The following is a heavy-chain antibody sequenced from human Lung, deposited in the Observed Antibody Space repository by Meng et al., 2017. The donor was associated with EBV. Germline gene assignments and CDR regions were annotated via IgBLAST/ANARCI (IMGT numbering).Heavy chain of an antibody. Sequence: QVQLQQSGPGLVKPSQTLSLTCGISGDSVSSSSAAWTWIRQSPSRGLEWLGRTYYRSKWYNDYAVFVKGRITINPDTSKNQFSLQLNSVTPEDTAVYYCARGATSVFDLWGRGTLVTVSS. CDR2: TYYRSKWYN. CDR3: ARGATSVFDL. J-gene: IGHJ2*01. V-gene: IGHV6-1*01. CDR1: GDSVSSSSAA.